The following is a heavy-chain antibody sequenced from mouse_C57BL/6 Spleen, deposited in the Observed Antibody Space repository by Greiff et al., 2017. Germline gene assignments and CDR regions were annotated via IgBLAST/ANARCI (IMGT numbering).Heavy chain of an antibody. CDR3: ARPYYSNPFAY. Sequence: QVQLQQSGPELVKPGASVKLSCKASGYTFTSYDINWVKQRPGQGLEWIGWIYPRDGSTKYNEKFKGKATLTVDTSSSTAYMELHSLTSEDSAVYFCARPYYSNPFAYWGQGTLVTVSA. V-gene: IGHV1-85*01. J-gene: IGHJ3*01. CDR2: IYPRDGST. CDR1: GYTFTSYD. D-gene: IGHD2-5*01.